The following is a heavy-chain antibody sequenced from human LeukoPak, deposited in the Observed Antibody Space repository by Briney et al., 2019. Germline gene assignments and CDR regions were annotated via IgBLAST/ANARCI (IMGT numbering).Heavy chain of an antibody. CDR2: IYPGDSDT. Sequence: GESLKISCKGSGYGFTTYWIGWVRQMPGKRLEGMGIIYPGDSDTRYSPSFQGQVTISADKSISTAYLQWSSLEASDTAMYYCARQVAEDGSGSYYLDAFDIWGQGTMVTVSS. CDR1: GYGFTTYW. J-gene: IGHJ3*02. D-gene: IGHD3-10*01. CDR3: ARQVAEDGSGSYYLDAFDI. V-gene: IGHV5-51*01.